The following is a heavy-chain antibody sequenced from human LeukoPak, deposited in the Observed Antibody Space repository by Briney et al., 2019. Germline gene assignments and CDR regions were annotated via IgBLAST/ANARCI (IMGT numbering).Heavy chain of an antibody. J-gene: IGHJ4*02. CDR1: GFTFSSYA. V-gene: IGHV3-23*01. CDR3: AKDELANYYFDY. Sequence: GGSLRLSCAASGFTFSSYAMSWVRQAPGKGLEWDSAISGSGGSTYYADSVKGRLTISRDNSKNTLYLQMNSLRAEDTAVYYCAKDELANYYFDYWGQGTLVTVSS. D-gene: IGHD6-13*01. CDR2: ISGSGGST.